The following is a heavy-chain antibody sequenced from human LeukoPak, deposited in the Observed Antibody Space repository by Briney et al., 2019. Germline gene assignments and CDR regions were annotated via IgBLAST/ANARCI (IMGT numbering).Heavy chain of an antibody. CDR1: GFTFSSYE. J-gene: IGHJ4*02. CDR2: ISSSGSTK. D-gene: IGHD4-11*01. V-gene: IGHV3-48*03. CDR3: ARDPNPTTITTTSGY. Sequence: PGGSLRLSCAASGFTFSSYEMNWVRQAPGKGLEWVSYISSSGSTKDYADSVKGRFTISRDNAKNSLYLQMNSLRAEDTGIYYCARDPNPTTITTTSGYRGQGTLVTVSS.